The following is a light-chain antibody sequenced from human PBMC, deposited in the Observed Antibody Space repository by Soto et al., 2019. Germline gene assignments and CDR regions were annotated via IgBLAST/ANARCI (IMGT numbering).Light chain of an antibody. CDR2: EVT. CDR1: TSDIAGYNY. J-gene: IGLJ1*01. CDR3: NSYTSASVYV. V-gene: IGLV2-14*01. Sequence: QSVLAQPASVSVSPGQSITISCTGTTSDIAGYNYVSWYQQHPGKAPNLLIYEVTSRASGVSHRFSGSKSGNTASLTISGLQAKDEAEYYCNSYTSASVYVYGTGTKVTVL.